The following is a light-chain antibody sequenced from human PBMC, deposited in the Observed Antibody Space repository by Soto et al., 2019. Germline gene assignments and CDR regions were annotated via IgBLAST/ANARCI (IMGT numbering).Light chain of an antibody. CDR3: QQSHRLPYT. CDR2: AAT. CDR1: QDIGSY. V-gene: IGKV1-39*01. J-gene: IGKJ2*01. Sequence: DIQLTQSPSSLSASVGDRVTLTCRASQDIGSYLNWYQQKPGKAPNVLIYAATSVQSGVPSRFSGSESGTDFTLTIDSLQPEDFATSSCQQSHRLPYTFGQGTRLEIK.